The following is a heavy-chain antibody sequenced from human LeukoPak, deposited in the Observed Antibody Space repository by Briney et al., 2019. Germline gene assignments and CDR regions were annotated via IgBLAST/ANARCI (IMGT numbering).Heavy chain of an antibody. D-gene: IGHD2-15*01. Sequence: SETLSLTCTVSGGSIRSYYWSWIRQPPGKGREWIGYIYYSGSTNYNPSLKSRVTISVDTSKNQFSLKLSSVTAADTAVYYCARARCSGGSCYWGWFDPWGQGTLVTVSS. J-gene: IGHJ5*02. V-gene: IGHV4-59*01. CDR1: GGSIRSYY. CDR3: ARARCSGGSCYWGWFDP. CDR2: IYYSGST.